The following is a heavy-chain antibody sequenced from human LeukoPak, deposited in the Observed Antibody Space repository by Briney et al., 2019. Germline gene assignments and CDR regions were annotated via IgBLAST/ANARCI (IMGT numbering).Heavy chain of an antibody. Sequence: GGSLRLSCAASGFTFSSYSMNWVRQAPGKGLEWLSYISSSSSTIYYADSVKGRFTISRDNSKNTLYLQMNSLRAEDTAVYYCAKDLGSSGWYLGYFDYWGQGTLVTVSS. CDR1: GFTFSSYS. J-gene: IGHJ4*02. D-gene: IGHD6-19*01. CDR2: ISSSSSTI. V-gene: IGHV3-48*01. CDR3: AKDLGSSGWYLGYFDY.